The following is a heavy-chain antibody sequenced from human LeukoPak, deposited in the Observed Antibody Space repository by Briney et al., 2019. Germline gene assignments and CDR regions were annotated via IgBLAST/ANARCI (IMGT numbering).Heavy chain of an antibody. D-gene: IGHD3-16*01. V-gene: IGHV3-48*03. J-gene: IGHJ3*02. CDR2: ISSGSSTI. Sequence: GGSLRLSCAASGFTFSSYEMSWVRQAPGKGLEWVSYISSGSSTIYYADSVKGRFTISRDNAKNSLFLEMSSLRADDTAVYFCARDVEGGTFDIWGQGTTVTVSS. CDR1: GFTFSSYE. CDR3: ARDVEGGTFDI.